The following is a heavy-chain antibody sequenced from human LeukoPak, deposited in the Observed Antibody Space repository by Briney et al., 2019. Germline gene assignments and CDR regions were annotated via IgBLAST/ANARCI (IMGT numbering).Heavy chain of an antibody. CDR1: GFTFDDYA. J-gene: IGHJ4*02. CDR2: ISWNSGSI. D-gene: IGHD3-10*01. V-gene: IGHV3-9*01. CDR3: AKDIFSTVGALAY. Sequence: GRSLRLSCAASGFTFDDYAMHWVRQAPGKGLEWVSGISWNSGSIGYADSVKGRFTISRDNAKNSLYLQMNSLRAEDTALYYCAKDIFSTVGALAYWGQGTLVTVSS.